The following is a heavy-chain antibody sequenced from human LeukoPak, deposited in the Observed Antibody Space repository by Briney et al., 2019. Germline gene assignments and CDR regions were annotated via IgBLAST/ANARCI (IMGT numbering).Heavy chain of an antibody. CDR1: GFTFSDYY. Sequence: GGSLRLSCAASGFTFSDYYMSWIRQAPGKGLEWVSAISGSGGSTYYADSVKGRFTISRDNSRNTLYLQMNSLRAEDTAVYYCAKDLGSGSYYGYFDYWGQGTLVTVSS. D-gene: IGHD1-26*01. V-gene: IGHV3-23*01. CDR3: AKDLGSGSYYGYFDY. CDR2: ISGSGGST. J-gene: IGHJ4*02.